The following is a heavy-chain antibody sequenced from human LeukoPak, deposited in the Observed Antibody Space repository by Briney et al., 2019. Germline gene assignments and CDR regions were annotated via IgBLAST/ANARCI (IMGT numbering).Heavy chain of an antibody. V-gene: IGHV1-18*01. D-gene: IGHD3-22*01. Sequence: GASVKVSCKASGFTFTSYGISWVRQAPGQGLEWMGWISAYNGNTNYAQKLQGRVTMTTDTSTSTAYMELSSLRSEDTAVYYCARTHYYDSTDNWFDPWGQGTLVTVSS. J-gene: IGHJ5*02. CDR3: ARTHYYDSTDNWFDP. CDR1: GFTFTSYG. CDR2: ISAYNGNT.